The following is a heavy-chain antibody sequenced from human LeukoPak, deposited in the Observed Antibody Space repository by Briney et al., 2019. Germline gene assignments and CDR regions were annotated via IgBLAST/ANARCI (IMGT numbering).Heavy chain of an antibody. CDR2: ISSSSYI. Sequence: PGGSLRLSCAASGFTFSSYSMNWVRQAPGKGLEWVSSISSSSYIYYADSVKGRFTISRDNAKNSLYLQMNSLRAEDTAVYYCARSHYDILTSYLYYFDYWGQGTLVTVSS. V-gene: IGHV3-21*01. CDR1: GFTFSSYS. D-gene: IGHD3-9*01. J-gene: IGHJ4*02. CDR3: ARSHYDILTSYLYYFDY.